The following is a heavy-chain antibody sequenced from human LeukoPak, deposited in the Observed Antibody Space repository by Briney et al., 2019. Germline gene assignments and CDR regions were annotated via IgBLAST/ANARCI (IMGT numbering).Heavy chain of an antibody. J-gene: IGHJ4*02. D-gene: IGHD4-17*01. V-gene: IGHV3-23*01. CDR2: ISDSPDIT. Sequence: AGGSLRLSCVASGFTFSSYAMNWVRQAPGKGLEWLSLISDSPDITYYTDSVKGRFTISRSNSNNTVYLQMNNLRAEDTAVYYCARDRATVTFDYWGQGTLVTVSS. CDR1: GFTFSSYA. CDR3: ARDRATVTFDY.